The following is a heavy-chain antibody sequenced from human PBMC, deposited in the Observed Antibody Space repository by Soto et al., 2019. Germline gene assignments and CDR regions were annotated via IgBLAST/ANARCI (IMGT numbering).Heavy chain of an antibody. J-gene: IGHJ4*02. CDR3: AGGSFNSGWYWSDY. V-gene: IGHV1-8*01. CDR1: GYTFTSYD. CDR2: MNPNSGNT. Sequence: QVQLVQSGAEVKKPGASVKVSCKASGYTFTSYDINWVRQATGQGLEWMGWMNPNSGNTGYAQKFQGRVTMTRNTSISTAYMELSSLRSENTAVYYCAGGSFNSGWYWSDYWGQGSLVTVSS. D-gene: IGHD6-19*01.